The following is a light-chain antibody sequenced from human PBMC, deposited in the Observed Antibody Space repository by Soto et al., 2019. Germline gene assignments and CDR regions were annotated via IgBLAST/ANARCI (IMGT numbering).Light chain of an antibody. V-gene: IGKV3-11*01. J-gene: IGKJ5*01. CDR2: DAS. CDR3: KKRSNVT. Sequence: EIVLTQSPATLSLSPGEGATLSCRASQSVSSYLAWYQQKPGQAPRLLIYDASNRATGIPARFSGSGSGTDFTLTISSLEPEDFAVYYCKKRSNVTLGQGTRLEIK. CDR1: QSVSSY.